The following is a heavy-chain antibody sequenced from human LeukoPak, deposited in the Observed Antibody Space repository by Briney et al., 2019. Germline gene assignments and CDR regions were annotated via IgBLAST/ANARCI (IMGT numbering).Heavy chain of an antibody. CDR2: IKAKAHGGTI. CDR1: GFTFINAW. V-gene: IGHV3-15*01. Sequence: PGGSLRLSCAASGFTFINAWMAWVRQAPGKGLEWVGRIKAKAHGGTIEYAAPVKGRFTISRDDSKNTLYLQMNSLKPEDTAVYYCTTDKTFHYGSESYPFDYWGQGTLVTVSS. J-gene: IGHJ4*02. D-gene: IGHD3-10*01. CDR3: TTDKTFHYGSESYPFDY.